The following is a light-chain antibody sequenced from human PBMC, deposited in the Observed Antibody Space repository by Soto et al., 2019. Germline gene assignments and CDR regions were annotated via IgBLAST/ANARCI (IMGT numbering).Light chain of an antibody. J-gene: IGKJ1*01. CDR1: QSISSW. V-gene: IGKV1-5*03. CDR3: LQDFNYPWT. CDR2: KAS. Sequence: DIQMTQSPSTLSASVGDRVTITCRASQSISSWLAWYQQKPGKAPKLLIYKASSLESGVPSRFSGSGSGTEFTLTLSSLQPDDFATYYCLQDFNYPWTFGQGTKVDIK.